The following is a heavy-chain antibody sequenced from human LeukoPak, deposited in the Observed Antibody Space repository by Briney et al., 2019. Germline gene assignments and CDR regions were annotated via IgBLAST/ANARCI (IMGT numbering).Heavy chain of an antibody. D-gene: IGHD6-19*01. J-gene: IGHJ4*02. CDR2: MYYAGSA. Sequence: SETLSLTCTVSGGSVSSTLYFWGWIRQPPGKGLEWIGSMYYAGSAYYNPSLKGRVTLSVDTSKHEFSLKLTSVTAADTAVYYCARSSAVAGIVWGQGTLVTVSS. CDR3: ARSSAVAGIV. CDR1: GGSVSSTLYF. V-gene: IGHV4-39*01.